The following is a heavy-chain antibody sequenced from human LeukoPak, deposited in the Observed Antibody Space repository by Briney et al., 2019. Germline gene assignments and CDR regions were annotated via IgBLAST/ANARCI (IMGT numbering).Heavy chain of an antibody. Sequence: ASVKVSCKASGYTFTRYLMHWVRQAPGQGLEWMGIINPSGGGTNYPQKFQGRVTMTRDTSTSTVYMELSSLRSEDTAVYFCATGRDGYNSEYFQHWGQGTLVTVSS. V-gene: IGHV1-46*01. CDR2: INPSGGGT. J-gene: IGHJ1*01. CDR3: ATGRDGYNSEYFQH. CDR1: GYTFTRYL. D-gene: IGHD5-24*01.